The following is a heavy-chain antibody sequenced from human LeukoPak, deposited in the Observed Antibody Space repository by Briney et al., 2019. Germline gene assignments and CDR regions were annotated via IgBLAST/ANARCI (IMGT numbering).Heavy chain of an antibody. CDR3: ARARDAYFDY. J-gene: IGHJ4*02. CDR2: IYSDGST. V-gene: IGHV3-53*01. D-gene: IGHD5-24*01. CDR1: GFIVSGDF. Sequence: GGSLRLSCAASGFIVSGDFMSWVRQAPGKGLEWVSVIYSDGSTYYADSVKGRFTISRDNSKNTLYLQMNSLRAEDTAVYYCARARDAYFDYWGQGTLVTVSS.